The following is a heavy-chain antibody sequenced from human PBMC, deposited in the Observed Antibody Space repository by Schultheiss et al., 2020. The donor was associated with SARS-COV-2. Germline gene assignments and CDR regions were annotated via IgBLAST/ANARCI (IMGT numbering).Heavy chain of an antibody. CDR1: GYSFTNYW. D-gene: IGHD3-3*01. J-gene: IGHJ6*02. V-gene: IGHV5-51*01. CDR3: ARHGRFLERLEPKYYYYYYAMDV. CDR2: IYPGDSDT. Sequence: GESLKISCKGSGYSFTNYWIGWVRQMPGKGLEWMGIIYPGDSDTRYNPSFQGQVTISVDKSISTAYLQWSSLKASDTAMYYCARHGRFLERLEPKYYYYYYAMDVWGQGTTVTVSS.